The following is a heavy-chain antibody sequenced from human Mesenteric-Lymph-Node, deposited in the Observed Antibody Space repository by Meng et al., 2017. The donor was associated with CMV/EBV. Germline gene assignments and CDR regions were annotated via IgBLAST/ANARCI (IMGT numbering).Heavy chain of an antibody. D-gene: IGHD2-8*01. Sequence: GESLKISCAASGFTFSSYAIHWVRQAPGKGLEWVAVISYDGSNKYYADSVKGRFTISRDNSKNTLYLQMNSLRAEDTAVYYCARDRRIVLMVYVFWFDPWGQGTLVTVSS. CDR3: ARDRRIVLMVYVFWFDP. CDR1: GFTFSSYA. J-gene: IGHJ5*02. CDR2: ISYDGSNK. V-gene: IGHV3-30*04.